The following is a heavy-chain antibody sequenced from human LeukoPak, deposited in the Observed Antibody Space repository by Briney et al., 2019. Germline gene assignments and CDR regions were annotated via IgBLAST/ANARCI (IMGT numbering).Heavy chain of an antibody. D-gene: IGHD3/OR15-3a*01. Sequence: GGSLRLSCAASGFTFSSYEMNWVRQAPGKGLEWVSYIDFSGSTIYYADSVKGRFTISRDNAKNSLYLQMSSLRAEDTAVYYCTRGVGLAYYSYYMDVWGKGTTVTTSS. CDR2: IDFSGSTI. J-gene: IGHJ6*03. CDR1: GFTFSSYE. CDR3: TRGVGLAYYSYYMDV. V-gene: IGHV3-48*03.